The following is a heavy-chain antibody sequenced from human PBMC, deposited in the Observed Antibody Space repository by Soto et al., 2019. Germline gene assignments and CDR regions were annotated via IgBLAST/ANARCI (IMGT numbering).Heavy chain of an antibody. CDR3: AGAGRTWYYFDS. D-gene: IGHD1-1*01. J-gene: IGHJ4*02. V-gene: IGHV4-59*01. Sequence: SETLSLTCTVSGGSIRSYYWSWIRQPPGKGLEWIGYIYYSGSTNYNPSLKSRVTISADTSKTQFSLQLSSVTAADTAVHYCAGAGRTWYYFDSWGQGALVTVSS. CDR2: IYYSGST. CDR1: GGSIRSYY.